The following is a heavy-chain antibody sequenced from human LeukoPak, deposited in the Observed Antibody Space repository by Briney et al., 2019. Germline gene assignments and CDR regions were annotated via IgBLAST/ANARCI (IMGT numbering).Heavy chain of an antibody. D-gene: IGHD3-3*01. CDR1: GFTFSSYG. CDR2: ISYDGSNK. V-gene: IGHV3-30*03. CDR3: AREMARFSRFFQGSFDY. J-gene: IGHJ4*02. Sequence: PGGSLRLSCAASGFTFSSYGMHWVRQAPGKGLEWVAVISYDGSNKYYADSVKGRFTFSRDNSKNTLHLQRNILRAEATAVYYFAREMARFSRFFQGSFDYWGQGTLVTVSS.